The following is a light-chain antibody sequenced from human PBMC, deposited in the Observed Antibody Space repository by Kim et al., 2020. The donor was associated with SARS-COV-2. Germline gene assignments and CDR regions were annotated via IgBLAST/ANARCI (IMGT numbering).Light chain of an antibody. V-gene: IGKV1-5*01. CDR3: QQYNTSLRT. J-gene: IGKJ1*01. CDR2: DAS. CDR1: QSIHKW. Sequence: ASVGDRVTISCRARQSIHKWLARYQKKTGTDPKLLIYDASDFENGGPSRFNGNGSGTEFSLTIGSLQPDDFATYYCQQYNTSLRTCGQGTKVDIK.